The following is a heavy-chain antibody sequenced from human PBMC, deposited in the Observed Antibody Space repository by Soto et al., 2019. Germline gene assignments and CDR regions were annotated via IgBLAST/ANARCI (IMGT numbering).Heavy chain of an antibody. CDR1: GYTFTSYG. J-gene: IGHJ4*02. Sequence: ASVKVSCKASGYTFTSYGTSWVRQAPGQGLEWMGWISAYNGNTNYAQKLQGGVTMTTDTSTSTAYMELRSLRSDDTAVYYCARVINYDFWCGYSKYYFDYWGQGTLVTVSS. V-gene: IGHV1-18*01. D-gene: IGHD3-3*01. CDR3: ARVINYDFWCGYSKYYFDY. CDR2: ISAYNGNT.